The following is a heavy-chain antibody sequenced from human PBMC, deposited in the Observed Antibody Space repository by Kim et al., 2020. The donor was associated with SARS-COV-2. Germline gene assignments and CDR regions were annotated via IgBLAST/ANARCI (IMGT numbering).Heavy chain of an antibody. CDR1: GFTFSDYY. CDR3: ARDGVVVVPVDAFDI. Sequence: GGSLRLSCAASGFTFSDYYMSWIRQAPGKGLEWVSYISSSGSTIYYADSVKGRFTISRDNAKNSLYLQMNSLRAEDTAVYYCARDGVVVVPVDAFDIWGQGTMVTVSS. J-gene: IGHJ3*02. D-gene: IGHD2-2*01. V-gene: IGHV3-11*01. CDR2: ISSSGSTI.